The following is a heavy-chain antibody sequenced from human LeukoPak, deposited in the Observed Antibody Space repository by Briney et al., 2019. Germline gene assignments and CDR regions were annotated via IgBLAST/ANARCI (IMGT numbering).Heavy chain of an antibody. Sequence: PSETLSLTCTVSGGSISSYYWSWIRQPAGKGLEWIGRIYTSGSTNYNPSLKSRVTMSVDTSKNQFSLKLSSVTAADTAVYYCARGNYDSSGYWSYFDYWGQGTLVTVSS. CDR1: GGSISSYY. V-gene: IGHV4-4*07. J-gene: IGHJ4*02. CDR2: IYTSGST. D-gene: IGHD3-22*01. CDR3: ARGNYDSSGYWSYFDY.